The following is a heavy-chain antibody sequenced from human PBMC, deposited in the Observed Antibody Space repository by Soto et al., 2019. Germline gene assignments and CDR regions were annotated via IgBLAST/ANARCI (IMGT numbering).Heavy chain of an antibody. CDR3: ERTQKGGYYYYVMDV. CDR1: GAIVYSNSAA. J-gene: IGHJ6*04. D-gene: IGHD1-26*01. V-gene: IGHV6-1*01. Sequence: TFSLTCATSGAIVYSNSAAWNCIRQSPSRGLEWLGRTYYRSKWYNDYAVSVKSRITINPDTSKNQFSLQLNYVTPEDTAVYYCERTQKGGYYYYVMDVWGEGTTVTVSS. CDR2: TYYRSKWYN.